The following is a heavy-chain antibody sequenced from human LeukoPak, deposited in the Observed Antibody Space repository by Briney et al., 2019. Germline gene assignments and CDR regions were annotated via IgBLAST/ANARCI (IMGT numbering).Heavy chain of an antibody. CDR1: GFTFSSYG. D-gene: IGHD3-16*01. CDR3: AKDQGGWENYFDY. J-gene: IGHJ4*02. CDR2: ISYDGSNK. V-gene: IGHV3-30*18. Sequence: GGSLRLSCVASGFTFSSYGMHWVRQAPSKGLEWVAVISYDGSNKYYADSVKGRFTISRDNSKNTLYLQMNSLRAEDTAVYYCAKDQGGWENYFDYWGQGTLVTVSS.